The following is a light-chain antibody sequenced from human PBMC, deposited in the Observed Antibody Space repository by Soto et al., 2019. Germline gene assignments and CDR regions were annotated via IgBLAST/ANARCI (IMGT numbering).Light chain of an antibody. Sequence: DIQLTQSPPFLSASVGDRVTITCRASQGISSYLAWYQQKPGKAPKLLIYKASSLESGVPSRFSGSGSGTEFTLTISSLQPDDFATYYCQQYNSYPLTFGGGTKVEIK. CDR2: KAS. CDR1: QGISSY. CDR3: QQYNSYPLT. V-gene: IGKV1-5*03. J-gene: IGKJ4*01.